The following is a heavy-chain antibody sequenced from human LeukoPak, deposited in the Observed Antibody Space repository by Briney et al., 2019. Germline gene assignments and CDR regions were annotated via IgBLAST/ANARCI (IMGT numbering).Heavy chain of an antibody. J-gene: IGHJ3*02. CDR3: ARERWNSEAFDI. D-gene: IGHD1-7*01. Sequence: GGSLRLSCAASGFTFSEYWMHWVHQAPGKGLVWVSRLNGDGSSTSYLDSVRGRLTISRDNTKNTLYLHMNSLRAEDTGVYYCARERWNSEAFDIWGQGTVVTVSS. V-gene: IGHV3-74*01. CDR2: LNGDGSST. CDR1: GFTFSEYW.